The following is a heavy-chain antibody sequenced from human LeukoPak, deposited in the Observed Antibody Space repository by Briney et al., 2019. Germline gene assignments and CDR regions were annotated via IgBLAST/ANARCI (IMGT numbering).Heavy chain of an antibody. V-gene: IGHV3-30*02. CDR1: GFTFSSYG. J-gene: IGHJ6*03. Sequence: GGSLRLSCAASGFTFSSYGMHWVRQAPGKGLEWVAFIRYDGSNKYYADSVKGRFTISRDNSKNTLYLQMNSLRAEEPAGYYCAKEVSGGNQYYYYYYYMDVWGKGPTVTISS. CDR3: AKEVSGGNQYYYYYYYMDV. CDR2: IRYDGSNK. D-gene: IGHD4-23*01.